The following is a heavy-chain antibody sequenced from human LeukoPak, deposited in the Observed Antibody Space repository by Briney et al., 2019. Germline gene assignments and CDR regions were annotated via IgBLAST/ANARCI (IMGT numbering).Heavy chain of an antibody. CDR2: ISNDGIKK. J-gene: IGHJ5*02. CDR3: ARDFTYYYDSSGLDP. V-gene: IGHV3-30*03. Sequence: SGRSLRLSCAASGFTFSSYGMHWVRQAPGKGLEWVAVISNDGIKKYYADSVKGRFTISRDNSKNTLYLQMNSLRAEDTAVYYCARDFTYYYDSSGLDPWGQGTLVTVSS. D-gene: IGHD3-22*01. CDR1: GFTFSSYG.